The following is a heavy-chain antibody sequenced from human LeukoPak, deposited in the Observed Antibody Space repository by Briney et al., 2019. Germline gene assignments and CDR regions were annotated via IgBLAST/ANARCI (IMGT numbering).Heavy chain of an antibody. CDR2: IKQDGSEK. J-gene: IGHJ5*02. CDR1: GFTFSSYW. D-gene: IGHD5-12*01. CDR3: ARGSGYSGYETGGNWFDP. V-gene: IGHV3-7*01. Sequence: GGSLRLSCAASGFTFSSYWMSWVRQAPGKGLEWVANIKQDGSEKYYVDSVKGRFTISRDNAKNSLYLQMNSLRAEDTAVYYCARGSGYSGYETGGNWFDPWGQGTLVTVSS.